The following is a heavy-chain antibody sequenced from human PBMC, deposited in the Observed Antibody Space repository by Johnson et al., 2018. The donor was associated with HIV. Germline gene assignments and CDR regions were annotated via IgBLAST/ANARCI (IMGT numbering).Heavy chain of an antibody. CDR1: GFTFSSYG. J-gene: IGHJ3*02. D-gene: IGHD4-17*01. Sequence: QVQLVESGGGVVQPGGSLRLSCAASGFTFSSYGMHWVRQAPGKGLELVAFIRYDGSNKYYADSVKGRFTISRDNSKNTLYLQMNSLRVEDTALYYCARQADYGDYSRDAFDIWGQGTMVTVSS. CDR3: ARQADYGDYSRDAFDI. CDR2: IRYDGSNK. V-gene: IGHV3-30*02.